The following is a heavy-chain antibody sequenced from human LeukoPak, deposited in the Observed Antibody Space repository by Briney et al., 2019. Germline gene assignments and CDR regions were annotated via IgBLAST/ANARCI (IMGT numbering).Heavy chain of an antibody. CDR1: GGSFSGYY. CDR2: IYYSGSA. D-gene: IGHD3-9*01. Sequence: SETLSLTCAVYGGSFSGYYWSWIRQPPGEGLEWIGSIYYSGSAYYNPSLKSRVTISVDTSKNQSSLKLSSVTAADTAVYYCARQKGYDILTGYYGSFDDWGQGTPVTVSS. CDR3: ARQKGYDILTGYYGSFDD. J-gene: IGHJ4*02. V-gene: IGHV4-34*01.